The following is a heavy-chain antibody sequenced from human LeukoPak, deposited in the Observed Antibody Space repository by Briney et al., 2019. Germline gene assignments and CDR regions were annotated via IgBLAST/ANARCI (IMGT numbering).Heavy chain of an antibody. J-gene: IGHJ4*02. CDR1: GFTFSDFY. CDR3: ARDYYGSGSCFGY. Sequence: KPGGSLRLSCAASGFTFSDFYMSWIRQAPGKGLEWISYISASGSSTNYADSVKGRFTISRDNAKNSLYLQMNSLRAEDTAVYYCARDYYGSGSCFGYWGQGTLVTVSS. V-gene: IGHV3-11*05. CDR2: ISASGSST. D-gene: IGHD3-10*01.